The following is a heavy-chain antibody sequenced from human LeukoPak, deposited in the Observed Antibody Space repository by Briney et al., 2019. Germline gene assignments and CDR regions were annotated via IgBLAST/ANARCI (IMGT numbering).Heavy chain of an antibody. CDR3: ARGRMVRGVLYMDV. D-gene: IGHD3-10*01. CDR1: GFTFSSYW. V-gene: IGHV3-7*01. Sequence: GGSLRLSCAASGFTFSSYWMSWVRQAPGKGLEWVANIKQDGSEKYYVDSVKGRLTISRDNAKNSLYLQMNSLRAEDTAVYYCARGRMVRGVLYMDVWGKGTTVTVSS. CDR2: IKQDGSEK. J-gene: IGHJ6*03.